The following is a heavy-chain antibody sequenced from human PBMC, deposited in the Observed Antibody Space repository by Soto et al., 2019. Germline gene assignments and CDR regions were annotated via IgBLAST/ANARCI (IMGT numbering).Heavy chain of an antibody. D-gene: IGHD3-22*01. CDR3: ARVAHYCDSSRYPFDY. V-gene: IGHV1-69*13. CDR2: IIPIFGTA. CDR1: GGTFSSYA. Sequence: SVKVSCKAAGGTFSSYAISWVREAPGQGLEWMGGIIPIFGTANYAQKFQGRVTITADESTSTAYMELSSLRSEDTAVYYCARVAHYCDSSRYPFDYWGQETLVTVSS. J-gene: IGHJ4*02.